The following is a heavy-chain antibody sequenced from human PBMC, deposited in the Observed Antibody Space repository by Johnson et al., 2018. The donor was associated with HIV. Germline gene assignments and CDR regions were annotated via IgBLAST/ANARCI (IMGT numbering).Heavy chain of an antibody. J-gene: IGHJ3*02. Sequence: MLLVESGGGLVQPGGSLRLSCAASGSTVSSNYMSWVRQAPGKGLEWVSVIYSGVSTYYADSVKGRFTISRDNSKNTLYLQMNSLRAEDTAVYYCMLRTHAEKAFDIWGQGTMVTVSS. CDR3: MLRTHAEKAFDI. CDR2: IYSGVST. CDR1: GSTVSSNY. V-gene: IGHV3-66*01. D-gene: IGHD2-8*01.